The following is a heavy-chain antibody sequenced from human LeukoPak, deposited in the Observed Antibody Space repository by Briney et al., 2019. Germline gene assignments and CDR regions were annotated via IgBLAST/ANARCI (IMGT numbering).Heavy chain of an antibody. J-gene: IGHJ4*02. D-gene: IGHD3-22*01. CDR3: ARPYDSSGYYNYYFDN. CDR1: GYSCITYG. V-gene: IGHV1-18*01. CDR2: ISAYNRST. Sequence: ASVKVSCKASGYSCITYGISWVRQAPGQGLEWMGWISAYNRSTDYAQNLQGRVTMTTDTSTSTAYMEMRSLRSDDTAVYYCARPYDSSGYYNYYFDNWGQGTLVTVSS.